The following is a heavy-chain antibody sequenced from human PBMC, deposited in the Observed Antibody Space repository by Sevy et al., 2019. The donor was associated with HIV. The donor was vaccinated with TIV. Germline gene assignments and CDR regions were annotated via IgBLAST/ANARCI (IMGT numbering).Heavy chain of an antibody. D-gene: IGHD6-19*01. CDR3: ARGASVAGRGGFDF. Sequence: GGSLRLSCAASGFIFSNYNMNWVRQAPGKGLEWISSISSSGSYIHYADSVKGRFTISRDNAKSSLYLQLNGLRAEDTAVYYCARGASVAGRGGFDFWGQGTLVTVSS. CDR1: GFIFSNYN. J-gene: IGHJ4*02. V-gene: IGHV3-21*01. CDR2: ISSSGSYI.